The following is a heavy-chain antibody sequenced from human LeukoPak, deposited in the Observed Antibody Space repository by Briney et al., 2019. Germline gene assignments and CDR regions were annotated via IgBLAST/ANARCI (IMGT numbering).Heavy chain of an antibody. CDR2: ISAYNGNT. CDR1: GYTFTSYG. J-gene: IGHJ4*02. D-gene: IGHD6-13*01. V-gene: IGHV1-18*01. Sequence: ASVKVSCKASGYTFTSYGSSWVRQAPGQGLEWMGWISAYNGNTNYAQKLQGRVTMTTDTSTSTAYMELRSLRSDDTAVYYCARVDGEYSSSWYYFDYWGQGTLVTVSS. CDR3: ARVDGEYSSSWYYFDY.